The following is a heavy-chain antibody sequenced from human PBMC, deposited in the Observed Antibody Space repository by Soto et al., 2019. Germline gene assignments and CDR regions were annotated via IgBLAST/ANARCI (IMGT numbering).Heavy chain of an antibody. D-gene: IGHD6-13*01. V-gene: IGHV3-9*01. CDR2: ISWNSGSI. J-gene: IGHJ5*02. CDR1: GFTFDDYA. Sequence: EVQLVESGGGLVQPGRSLRLSCAASGFTFDDYAMHWVRQAPGKGLEWVSGISWNSGSIGYADSVKGRFTISRDNAKNSLYLQMNSLRAEDTALYYCAKDISGIAAAGGWFDPWGKGTLVTVSS. CDR3: AKDISGIAAAGGWFDP.